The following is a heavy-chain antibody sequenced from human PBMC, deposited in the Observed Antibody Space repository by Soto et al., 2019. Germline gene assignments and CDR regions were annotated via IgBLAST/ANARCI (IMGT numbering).Heavy chain of an antibody. V-gene: IGHV1-69*13. Sequence: SVKVSCKASGGTFSSYAISWVRQAPGQGLEWMGGIIPIFGTANYAQKFQGRVTITADEATSTAYMELSSLRSEDTAVYYCARERARYCSSTSCYRLLRVGPYGSGSDFDYWGQGTLVTVSS. D-gene: IGHD2-2*01. CDR3: ARERARYCSSTSCYRLLRVGPYGSGSDFDY. J-gene: IGHJ4*02. CDR2: IIPIFGTA. CDR1: GGTFSSYA.